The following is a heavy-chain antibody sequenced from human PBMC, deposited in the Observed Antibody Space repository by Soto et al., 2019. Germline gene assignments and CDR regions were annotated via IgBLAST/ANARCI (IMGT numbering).Heavy chain of an antibody. CDR1: GFTFSGSA. V-gene: IGHV3-73*01. J-gene: IGHJ4*02. Sequence: EVQLVESGGGLVQPGGSLKLSCAASGFTFSGSAMHWVRQASGKGLEWVGRIRSKANSYATAYAASVKGRLTISRDDSKNTTYLQMNSLKNEDTAVYYCTRVRYSGYDFGFDYWGQGTMVTVSS. CDR2: IRSKANSYAT. D-gene: IGHD5-12*01. CDR3: TRVRYSGYDFGFDY.